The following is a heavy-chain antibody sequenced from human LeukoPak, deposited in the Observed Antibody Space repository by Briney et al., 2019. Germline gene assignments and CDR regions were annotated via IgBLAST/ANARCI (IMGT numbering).Heavy chain of an antibody. J-gene: IGHJ4*02. CDR1: GFTFSSYE. Sequence: GGSLRLSCAASGFTFSSYEMNWVRQAPGKGLEWVSYISSSGSTIYYADSVKGRFTISRDNAKNSLYLQMNNLRAEDTAIYYCATDSYVSGSYYRLFYWGQGTMVTVSS. CDR2: ISSSGSTI. D-gene: IGHD3-10*01. CDR3: ATDSYVSGSYYRLFY. V-gene: IGHV3-48*03.